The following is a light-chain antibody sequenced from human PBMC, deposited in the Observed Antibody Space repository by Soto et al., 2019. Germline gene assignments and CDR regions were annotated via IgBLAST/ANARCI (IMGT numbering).Light chain of an antibody. CDR3: QQYNNWPRT. CDR1: QSVRSSH. J-gene: IGKJ1*01. V-gene: IGKV3-20*01. CDR2: GAS. Sequence: EIVLTQSPGTLSLSPGERATLSCRTSQSVRSSHLAWYQQKPGQAPRLLIYGASSRATGIPDRFSGSGSGTDFTLTISRLEPEDFAVYYCQQYNNWPRTFGQGTKVDNK.